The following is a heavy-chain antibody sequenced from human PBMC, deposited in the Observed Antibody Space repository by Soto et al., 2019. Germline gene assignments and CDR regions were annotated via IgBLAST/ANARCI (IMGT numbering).Heavy chain of an antibody. Sequence: CEPLSVTWAVSAGSISNSNCDWGFVLQPPEKGLEWIAIISYTGSTFYKPSLKSRVTIYADTSKNQFSLKLSSVTAADTAVYYCARLLSGYYMDVWGKGTTVTVSS. CDR2: ISYTGST. J-gene: IGHJ6*03. CDR1: AGSISNSNCD. V-gene: IGHV4-39*01. D-gene: IGHD2-15*01. CDR3: ARLLSGYYMDV.